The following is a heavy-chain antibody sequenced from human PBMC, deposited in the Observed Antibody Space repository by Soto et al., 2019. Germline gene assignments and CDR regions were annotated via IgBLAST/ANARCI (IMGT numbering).Heavy chain of an antibody. CDR3: ARHARIWPIDY. J-gene: IGHJ4*02. CDR1: GGSISSYY. Sequence: TSETLSLTCTVSGGSISSYYWSWIRQPPGKGLEWIGYIYYSGSTNYNPSLKSRVTISVDTSKNQFSLNLSSVTAADTAVYYCARHARIWPIDYWGQGTLVTVSS. CDR2: IYYSGST. D-gene: IGHD2-15*01. V-gene: IGHV4-59*08.